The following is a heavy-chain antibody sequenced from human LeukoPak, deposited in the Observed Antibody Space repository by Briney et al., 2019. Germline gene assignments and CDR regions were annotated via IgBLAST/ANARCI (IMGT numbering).Heavy chain of an antibody. CDR1: GVSFSGHY. V-gene: IGHV4-34*01. CDR3: ARSDLNLYYDSGGYYRY. J-gene: IGHJ4*02. D-gene: IGHD3-22*01. CDR2: INHSGST. Sequence: PSETLSLTCAVYGVSFSGHYWSWIRQPPGKGLEWIGEINHSGSTNYNPSLKSRVTISVDTSKNQFSLKLSSVTAADTAVYYCARSDLNLYYDSGGYYRYWGQGTLVTVSS.